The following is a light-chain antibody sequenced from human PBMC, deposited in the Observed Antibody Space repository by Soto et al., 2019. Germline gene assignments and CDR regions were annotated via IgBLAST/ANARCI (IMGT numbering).Light chain of an antibody. J-gene: IGLJ1*01. Sequence: QSVLTQPPSASGSPGQSVTISCTGTSSDVGGYNYVSWYQQHPGKAPKLMIYEVSKRPSGVPDRFSGSSSGNTASLTVSGLQAEDEADYYCSSYAGSTPYVYGTSPKVTL. CDR2: EVS. CDR1: SSDVGGYNY. V-gene: IGLV2-8*01. CDR3: SSYAGSTPYV.